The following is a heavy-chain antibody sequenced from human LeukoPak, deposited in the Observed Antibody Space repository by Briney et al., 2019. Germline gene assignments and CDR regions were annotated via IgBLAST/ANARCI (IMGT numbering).Heavy chain of an antibody. Sequence: LSLTCAVSGASISSSNYYWGWLRQAPGKGLEWVSYISSSGSTIYYADSVKGRLTISRDNAKNSLYLQMNSLRAEDTAVYYCARDSLRSIAVAGTVGLDWFDPWGQGTLVTVSS. D-gene: IGHD6-19*01. CDR1: GASISSSNYY. CDR3: ARDSLRSIAVAGTVGLDWFDP. J-gene: IGHJ5*02. CDR2: ISSSGSTI. V-gene: IGHV3-11*01.